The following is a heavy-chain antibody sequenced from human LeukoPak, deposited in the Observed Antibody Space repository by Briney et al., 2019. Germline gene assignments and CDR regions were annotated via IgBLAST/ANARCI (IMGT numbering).Heavy chain of an antibody. CDR1: RFTFSSYC. CDR2: ICSDGSKK. V-gene: IGHV3-33*01. CDR3: ARDHSAGRFYFDH. D-gene: IGHD6-13*01. J-gene: IGHJ4*02. Sequence: GGSLRLSCAASRFTFSSYCMQWVRQAPGKGLEWVAVICSDGSKKYYADSVKGRFTISRDSSKNTLYLQMNSLRAEDTAIYFCARDHSAGRFYFDHWGQGTLVTVSS.